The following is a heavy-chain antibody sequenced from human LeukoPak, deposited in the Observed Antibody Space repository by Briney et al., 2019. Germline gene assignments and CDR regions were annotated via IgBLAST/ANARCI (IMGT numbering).Heavy chain of an antibody. J-gene: IGHJ5*02. Sequence: SETLSLTCAVYGGSFSGYYWSWIRQPPGKGLEWIEEINHSGSTNYNPSLKSRVTISVDTSKNQFSLKLSSVTAADTAVYYCARGIAAAGTVWFDPWGQGTLVTVSS. CDR2: INHSGST. D-gene: IGHD6-13*01. V-gene: IGHV4-34*01. CDR1: GGSFSGYY. CDR3: ARGIAAAGTVWFDP.